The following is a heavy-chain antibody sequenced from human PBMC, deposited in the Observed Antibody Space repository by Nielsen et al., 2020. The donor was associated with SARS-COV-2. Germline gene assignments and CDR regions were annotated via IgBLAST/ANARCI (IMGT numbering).Heavy chain of an antibody. D-gene: IGHD6-19*01. V-gene: IGHV1-3*01. CDR3: ARVAVAGKYYFDY. Sequence: ASVKVSCKASGYTFTSYAMHWVRQAPGQRLEWMGWINAGNGNTKYSQKFQGRVTITRDTSASTAYMELSSLRSEDTAVYYCARVAVAGKYYFDYWGQGTLVTVSS. J-gene: IGHJ4*02. CDR1: GYTFTSYA. CDR2: INAGNGNT.